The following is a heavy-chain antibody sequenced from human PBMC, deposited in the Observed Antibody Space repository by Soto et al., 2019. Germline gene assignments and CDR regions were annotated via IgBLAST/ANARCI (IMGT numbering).Heavy chain of an antibody. J-gene: IGHJ1*01. D-gene: IGHD3-10*01. CDR2: MNPNNGNT. CDR3: ARSPRNYYALGTYSYFRH. CDR1: GYTFTSYD. V-gene: IGHV1-8*01. Sequence: ASVKVSCKASGYTFTSYDISWVRQATGQGLEWMGWMNPNNGNTDYAPKFQGRVTMTMNTSIGTAYMELSSLRSEDTAVYYCARSPRNYYALGTYSYFRHWGQGTLVTL.